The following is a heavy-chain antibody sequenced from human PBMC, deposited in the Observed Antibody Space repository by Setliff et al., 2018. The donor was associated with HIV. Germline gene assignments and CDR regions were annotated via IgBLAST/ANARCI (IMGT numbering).Heavy chain of an antibody. CDR1: GGSISSGGYY. Sequence: PSETLSLTCTVSGGSISSGGYYWSWIRQHPGKGLEWIGYIYFTGKTYYNPSLKSRVSISVDTSKDQFSLNLKSVTAADTATYYCARDLTSNSNCFDPRSQGIPVTVSS. D-gene: IGHD4-4*01. CDR2: IYFTGKT. V-gene: IGHV4-31*03. J-gene: IGHJ5*02. CDR3: ARDLTSNSNCFDP.